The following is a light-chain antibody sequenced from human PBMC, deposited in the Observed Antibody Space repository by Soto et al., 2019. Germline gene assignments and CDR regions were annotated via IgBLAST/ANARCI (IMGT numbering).Light chain of an antibody. Sequence: QSALTQPASVSGSPGQSITFSCTGTTSDIGGYNYVSWYQHHPGKPPKLLIYDVTDRPSGVSARFSASKSGTTASLTISAVQAEDEDAYFCRSYPTSNTVVVFGGGTKLTVL. CDR1: TSDIGGYNY. J-gene: IGLJ3*02. CDR2: DVT. CDR3: RSYPTSNTVVV. V-gene: IGLV2-14*03.